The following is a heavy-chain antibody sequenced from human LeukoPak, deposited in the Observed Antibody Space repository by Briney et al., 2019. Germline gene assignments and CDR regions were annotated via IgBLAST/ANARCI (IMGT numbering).Heavy chain of an antibody. J-gene: IGHJ3*02. CDR3: AKDRGGAYYESSVDI. D-gene: IGHD3-22*01. V-gene: IGHV3-74*01. CDR2: INTDGSNT. Sequence: GGSLRLSCAASGFTFSSHGMHWVRQAPGKGLVWVSRINTDGSNTTYADSVKGRFTISRDNAKSTLYLQMNSLRAEDTAVYYCAKDRGGAYYESSVDIWGQGTMVTVSS. CDR1: GFTFSSHG.